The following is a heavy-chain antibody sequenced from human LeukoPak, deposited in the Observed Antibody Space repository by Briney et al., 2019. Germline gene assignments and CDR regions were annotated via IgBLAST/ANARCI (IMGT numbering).Heavy chain of an antibody. CDR1: GGSISSGGYY. Sequence: KPSETLSLTCAVSGGSISSGGYYWSWIRQPPGKGLEWIGYIYHSESTYYNPSLKSPVTISVDRSKNQFSLKLSSVTAADTAVYYCARANSSSWYSSDYYYYGMDVWGKGTTVTVSS. J-gene: IGHJ6*04. CDR3: ARANSSSWYSSDYYYYGMDV. D-gene: IGHD6-13*01. CDR2: IYHSEST. V-gene: IGHV4-30-2*01.